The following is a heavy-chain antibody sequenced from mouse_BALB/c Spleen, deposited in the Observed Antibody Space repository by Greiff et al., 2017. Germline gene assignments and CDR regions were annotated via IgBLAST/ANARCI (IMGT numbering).Heavy chain of an antibody. CDR2: IYPGNSDT. J-gene: IGHJ3*01. CDR1: GYSFTSYW. Sequence: VQLQQSGTVLARPGASVKMSCKASGYSFTSYWMHWVKQRPGQGLEWIGAIYPGNSDTSYNQKFKGKAKLTAVTSASTAYMELSSLTNEDSAVYYCTSPMITTSSWFAYWGQGTLVTVSA. D-gene: IGHD2-4*01. CDR3: TSPMITTSSWFAY. V-gene: IGHV1-5*01.